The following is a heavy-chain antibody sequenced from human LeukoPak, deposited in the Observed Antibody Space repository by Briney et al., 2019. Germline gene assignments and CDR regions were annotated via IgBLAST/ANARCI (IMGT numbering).Heavy chain of an antibody. CDR3: ATTYYYDTSGYRYYYGMDV. Sequence: SETLSLTCTVAGGFISSYYWSWIRQHPGKGLEWIGEINHSGSTNYNPSLKSRVTISVDTSKNQFSLKLSSVTAADTAVYYCATTYYYDTSGYRYYYGMDVWGQGTTVTVSS. CDR2: INHSGST. V-gene: IGHV4-34*01. CDR1: GGFISSYY. J-gene: IGHJ6*02. D-gene: IGHD3-22*01.